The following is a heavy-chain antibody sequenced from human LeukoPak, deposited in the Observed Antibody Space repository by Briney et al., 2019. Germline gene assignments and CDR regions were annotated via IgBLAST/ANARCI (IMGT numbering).Heavy chain of an antibody. Sequence: ASVKVSCKASGYTFTSYGISWVRQAPGQGLEWMGWISAYNGNTNYAQKLQGRVTMTTDTSTSTAYMELRRLRSDDTAVYYCARDHDYYGSGSYPSDWGQGTLVTVSS. CDR3: ARDHDYYGSGSYPSD. CDR2: ISAYNGNT. CDR1: GYTFTSYG. D-gene: IGHD3-10*01. J-gene: IGHJ4*02. V-gene: IGHV1-18*01.